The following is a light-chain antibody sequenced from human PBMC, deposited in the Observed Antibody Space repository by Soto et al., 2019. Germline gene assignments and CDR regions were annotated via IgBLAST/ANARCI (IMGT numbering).Light chain of an antibody. CDR3: QQYGSSPDT. V-gene: IGKV3-20*01. CDR2: GAS. Sequence: EIVLTQSPGTLSLSPGERATLSCRASQSVSSSYLAWYQQKPGQAPRLLIYGASSRATGIPDRFSGSGSGTDCTLTISRLEPEDFGVYYCQQYGSSPDTFGQGTRLEIK. CDR1: QSVSSSY. J-gene: IGKJ5*01.